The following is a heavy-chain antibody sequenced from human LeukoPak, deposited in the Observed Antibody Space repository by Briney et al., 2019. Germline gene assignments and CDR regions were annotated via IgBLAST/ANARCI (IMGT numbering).Heavy chain of an antibody. V-gene: IGHV3-30*18. CDR1: GFTFSSYG. CDR2: ISYDGSNK. CDR3: AKDLRYNWNLGNAFDI. D-gene: IGHD1-1*01. J-gene: IGHJ3*02. Sequence: GRSLRLSCAASGFTFSSYGMHWVRQAPGKGLEWVVVISYDGSNKYYADSVKGRFTISRDSSKNTLYLQMNSLRAEDTAVYYCAKDLRYNWNLGNAFDIWGQGTMVTVSS.